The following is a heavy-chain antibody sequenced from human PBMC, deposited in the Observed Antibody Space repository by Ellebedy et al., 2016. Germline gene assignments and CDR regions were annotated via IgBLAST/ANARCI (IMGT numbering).Heavy chain of an antibody. D-gene: IGHD6-19*01. CDR1: DLIVSGNF. CDR2: IHGSGST. Sequence: GESLKISCAASDLIVSGNFMSWVRQAPGKRLEWVSAIHGSGSTYYADSVKGRFTISRDNSKNTLFLQMNSLRAEDTAVYYCARVSVAGRGDTDLDYWGQGTLVTVSS. V-gene: IGHV3-53*01. J-gene: IGHJ4*02. CDR3: ARVSVAGRGDTDLDY.